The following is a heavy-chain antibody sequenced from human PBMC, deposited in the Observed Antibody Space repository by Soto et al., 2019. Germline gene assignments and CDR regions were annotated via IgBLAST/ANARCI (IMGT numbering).Heavy chain of an antibody. V-gene: IGHV1-46*01. J-gene: IGHJ3*01. Sequence: ASVEVSCKASGYTFFKYFIHWVRQAPGQGLEWIGIINPSRGSATYGPIFQGRVSLTTDMPTSTVYMELSSLRSEDTAIYYCARPLIGNTIDLWGQGTSVTVSS. D-gene: IGHD1-7*01. CDR1: GYTFFKYF. CDR3: ARPLIGNTIDL. CDR2: INPSRGSA.